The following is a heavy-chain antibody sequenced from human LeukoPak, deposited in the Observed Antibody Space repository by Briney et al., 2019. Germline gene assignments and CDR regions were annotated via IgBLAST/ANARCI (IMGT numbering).Heavy chain of an antibody. Sequence: PGGSLRLSCAASGFTVSSNYMSWVRQAPGKGLEWVSVIYSGGSTYYADSVKGRFTISRDNSKNTLYLQMNSLRAEDTAVYYCANDNYGDYKDYYYYGMDVWGQGTTVTVSS. J-gene: IGHJ6*02. V-gene: IGHV3-53*01. CDR1: GFTVSSNY. D-gene: IGHD4-17*01. CDR3: ANDNYGDYKDYYYYGMDV. CDR2: IYSGGST.